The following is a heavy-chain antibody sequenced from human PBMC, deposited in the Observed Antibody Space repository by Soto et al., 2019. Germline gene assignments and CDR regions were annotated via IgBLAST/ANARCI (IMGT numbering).Heavy chain of an antibody. J-gene: IGHJ6*02. D-gene: IGHD1-26*01. CDR1: GFTFGSYG. Sequence: GGSLRLSCAASGFTFGSYGMTWVRQAPGKGLECVSGITAATGTTYYADSVKGRFTISRDLSTNTLFLQMNSLRAADSAVYYCAKAKGRSNFYYSGLDVWGQVTKVTVAS. CDR2: ITAATGTT. V-gene: IGHV3-23*01. CDR3: AKAKGRSNFYYSGLDV.